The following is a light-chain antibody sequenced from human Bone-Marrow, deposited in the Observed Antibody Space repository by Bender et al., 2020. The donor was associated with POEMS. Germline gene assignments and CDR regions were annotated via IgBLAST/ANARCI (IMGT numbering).Light chain of an antibody. CDR2: EDS. V-gene: IGLV3-10*01. Sequence: SYALTQPPSVSVSPGQTARITCSGVALPTKYVYWYQQKSGQAPVLVIYEDSERPSGIPERFSGSSSGTMATLTISGAQVEDEADYYCYSTDSSDTHNVFGGGTKLTVL. J-gene: IGLJ2*01. CDR3: YSTDSSDTHNV. CDR1: ALPTKY.